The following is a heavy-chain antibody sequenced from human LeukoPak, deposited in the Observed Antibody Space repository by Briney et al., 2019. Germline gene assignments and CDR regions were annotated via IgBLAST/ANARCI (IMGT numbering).Heavy chain of an antibody. CDR1: GFTFDDYA. V-gene: IGHV3-9*01. J-gene: IGHJ5*02. Sequence: GGSLRLSCAASGFTFDDYAMHWVRQAPGKGLEWVSGISWNSGSIGYADSVKGRFTISRDNAKNSLYLQMNSLRAEDTALYYCASSPGVGALDWFDPWGQGTLVTVSP. CDR3: ASSPGVGALDWFDP. CDR2: ISWNSGSI. D-gene: IGHD1-26*01.